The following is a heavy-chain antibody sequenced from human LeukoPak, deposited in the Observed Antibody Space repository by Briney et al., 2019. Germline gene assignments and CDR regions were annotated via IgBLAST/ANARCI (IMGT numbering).Heavy chain of an antibody. CDR1: GGSISIYY. CDR2: IHYSGYT. CDR3: ARGSNDYSNYYYYMDV. V-gene: IGHV4-59*01. Sequence: SETLSLTCIVSGGSISIYYWSWIRQPPGKGLEWIWYIHYSGYTKYNPSLKSRVTISVDTSKNQLSLKLSSVTAADTAVYYCARGSNDYSNYYYYMDVWGKGTTVTVSS. J-gene: IGHJ6*03. D-gene: IGHD4-11*01.